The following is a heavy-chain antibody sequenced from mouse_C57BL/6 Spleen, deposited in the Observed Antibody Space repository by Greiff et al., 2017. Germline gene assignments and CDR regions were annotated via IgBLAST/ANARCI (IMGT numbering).Heavy chain of an antibody. D-gene: IGHD6-1*01. CDR2: IYPGSGNT. V-gene: IGHV1-76*01. Sequence: QVQLQQSGAELVRPGASVKLSCKASGYPFTDYYITWVKQRPGQGLEWIARIYPGSGNTYYNEKFKGKATLTAEKSSSTAYMQLSSLTSEDAAVYFCARSLYPYYAMDYWGQGTSGTVS. CDR1: GYPFTDYY. CDR3: ARSLYPYYAMDY. J-gene: IGHJ4*01.